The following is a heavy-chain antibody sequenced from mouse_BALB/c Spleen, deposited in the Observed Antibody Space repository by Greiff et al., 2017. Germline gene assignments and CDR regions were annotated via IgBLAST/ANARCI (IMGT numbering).Heavy chain of an antibody. CDR3: ARRAYGSSYFDY. J-gene: IGHJ2*01. V-gene: IGHV5-9-3*01. D-gene: IGHD1-1*01. CDR1: GFTFSSYA. CDR2: ISSGGSYT. Sequence: EVQLQESGGGLVKPGGSLKLSCAASGFTFSSYAMSWVRQTPEKRLEWVATISSGGSYTYYPDSVKGRFTISRDNAKNTLYLQMSSLRSEDTAMYYCARRAYGSSYFDYWGQGTTLTVSS.